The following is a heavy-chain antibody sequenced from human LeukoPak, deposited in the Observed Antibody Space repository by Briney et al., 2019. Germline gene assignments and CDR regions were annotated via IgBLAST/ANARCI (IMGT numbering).Heavy chain of an antibody. CDR1: QFTFSSYA. V-gene: IGHV3-21*01. CDR3: ARDPKLGSRGSAFDI. J-gene: IGHJ3*02. CDR2: ISSSSSYI. Sequence: PGGSLRLSCVASQFTFSSYAMNWVRQAPGKGLEWVSSISSSSSYIYYADSLKGRFTISRDNAKNSLYLQMNSLRAEDTAVYYCARDPKLGSRGSAFDIWGQGTMVTVSS. D-gene: IGHD7-27*01.